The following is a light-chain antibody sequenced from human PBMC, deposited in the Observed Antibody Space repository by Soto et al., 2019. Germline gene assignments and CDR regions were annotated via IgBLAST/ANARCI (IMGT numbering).Light chain of an antibody. CDR1: SSDIGTYNY. CDR3: SSYSTSNTLV. Sequence: QSALTQPASVSGSPGQSITISCTGTSSDIGTYNYVAWYQQHPGKAPEVMIYDVSHRPAGVSNRFSGSKSGNTASLTISGLQAEDEADYYCSSYSTSNTLVFGGGTKLPVL. J-gene: IGLJ3*02. V-gene: IGLV2-14*01. CDR2: DVS.